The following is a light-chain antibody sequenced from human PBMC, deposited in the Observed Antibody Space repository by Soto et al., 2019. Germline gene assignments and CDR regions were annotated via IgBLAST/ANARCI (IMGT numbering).Light chain of an antibody. CDR1: QSVXXY. CDR3: QQRSNWPPYT. Sequence: EIVLTQSPATLSLSPGERATLSCRASQSVXXYXAWYQQKPGQAPRLLIYDASNRDTGIPARFSGSGSGTXXXXXXXXXXXXXXAVXYCQQRSNWPPYTFGQGTKVEIK. CDR2: DAS. J-gene: IGKJ2*01. V-gene: IGKV3-11*01.